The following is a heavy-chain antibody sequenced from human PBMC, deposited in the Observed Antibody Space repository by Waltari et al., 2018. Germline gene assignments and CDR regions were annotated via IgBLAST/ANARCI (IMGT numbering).Heavy chain of an antibody. CDR2: IWDTGRRE. CDR1: GFIFGDYA. D-gene: IGHD5-12*01. CDR3: AKGGYGYDFNFFDP. J-gene: IGHJ5*02. Sequence: QVHLVESGGGVVQPGTSLRLSCAASGFIFGDYAMHWVRHAPGKGPEWVAIIWDTGRREIYADSVKGRFTVSRDNANSMLFLQMNSLRVEDTAVYFCAKGGYGYDFNFFDPWGQGTLVTVSS. V-gene: IGHV3-33*03.